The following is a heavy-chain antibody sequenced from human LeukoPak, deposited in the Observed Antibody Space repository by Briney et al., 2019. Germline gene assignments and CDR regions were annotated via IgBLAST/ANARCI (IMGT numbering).Heavy chain of an antibody. V-gene: IGHV3-9*03. D-gene: IGHD3-9*01. CDR2: ISWNSGRR. CDR3: AKGQDYDILTPIDY. CDR1: GFTFDDYA. J-gene: IGHJ4*02. Sequence: PGGSLTLSCVGSGFTFDDYAMHWVRQAPGKGLEWVSGISWNSGRRGYADSVKGRFTISRHNAKTPLYLQMNSLRAEDMALYYCAKGQDYDILTPIDYWGQGTLVTVSS.